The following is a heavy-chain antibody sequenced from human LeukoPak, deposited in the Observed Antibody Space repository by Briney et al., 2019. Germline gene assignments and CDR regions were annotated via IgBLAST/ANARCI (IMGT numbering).Heavy chain of an antibody. CDR3: TTTIAVAGLYYFDY. Sequence: GGSLRLSCAASGFTFSNAWMSWVRQAPGKGLEWVGRIKSKTDGGTTDYAAPVKGGFTISRDDSKNTLYLQMNSLKTEDTAVYYCTTTIAVAGLYYFDYWGQGTLVTVSS. D-gene: IGHD6-19*01. V-gene: IGHV3-15*01. J-gene: IGHJ4*02. CDR2: IKSKTDGGTT. CDR1: GFTFSNAW.